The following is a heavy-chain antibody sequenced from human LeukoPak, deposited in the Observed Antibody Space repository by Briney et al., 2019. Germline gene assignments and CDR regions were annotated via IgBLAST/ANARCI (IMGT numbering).Heavy chain of an antibody. CDR1: GFTFSNAW. Sequence: GGSLRLYCAASGFTFSNAWMSWVRQAPGKGLEWVGRIKSKTDGGTTDYAAPVKGRFTISRDDSKNTLYLQMNSLKTEDTAVYYCTTSPPRPYYDFWSGVYVDVWGKGTTVTVSS. V-gene: IGHV3-15*01. CDR2: IKSKTDGGTT. CDR3: TTSPPRPYYDFWSGVYVDV. D-gene: IGHD3-3*01. J-gene: IGHJ6*03.